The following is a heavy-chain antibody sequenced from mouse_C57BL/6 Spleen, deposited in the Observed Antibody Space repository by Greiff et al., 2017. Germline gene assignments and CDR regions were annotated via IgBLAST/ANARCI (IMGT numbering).Heavy chain of an antibody. CDR1: GFTFSSYA. D-gene: IGHD2-4*01. Sequence: EVQVVESGGGLVKPGGSLKLSCAASGFTFSSYAMSWVRQTPEKRLEWVATISDGGSYTYYPDNVKGRFTISRDNAKNNLYLQMSHLKSEDTAMYYCAREEITTLNYAMDYWGQGTSVTVSS. V-gene: IGHV5-4*01. CDR3: AREEITTLNYAMDY. CDR2: ISDGGSYT. J-gene: IGHJ4*01.